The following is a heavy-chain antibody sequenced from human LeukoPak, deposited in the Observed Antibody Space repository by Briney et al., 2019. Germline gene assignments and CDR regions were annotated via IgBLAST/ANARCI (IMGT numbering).Heavy chain of an antibody. D-gene: IGHD3-10*01. CDR2: ISSSSSYI. CDR1: GFTFRIYS. CDR3: ARKVRDAFDI. J-gene: IGHJ3*02. Sequence: GGSLRLSCAASGFTFRIYSMNWVRQAPGKGLEWVSSISSSSSYIYYADSVKGRFTISRDNAKNSLYLQMNSLRAEDTAVYYCARKVRDAFDIWGQGTMVTVSS. V-gene: IGHV3-21*01.